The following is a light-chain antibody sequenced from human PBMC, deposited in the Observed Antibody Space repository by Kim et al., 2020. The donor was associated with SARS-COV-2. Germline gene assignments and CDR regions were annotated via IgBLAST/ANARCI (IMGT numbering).Light chain of an antibody. Sequence: PSYLSASVGDRVTITCQVSQDISNYLNWYQQKPGKAPKLLIYDASNLETGVPSRFSGSGSGTDFTFTISSLQPEDIATYYCQGITFGQGTRLEIK. CDR1: QDISNY. V-gene: IGKV1-33*01. CDR3: QGIT. J-gene: IGKJ5*01. CDR2: DAS.